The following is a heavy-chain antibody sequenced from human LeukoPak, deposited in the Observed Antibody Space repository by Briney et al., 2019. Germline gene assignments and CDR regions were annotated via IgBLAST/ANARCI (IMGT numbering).Heavy chain of an antibody. V-gene: IGHV4-30-4*01. D-gene: IGHD3-10*01. CDR1: GGSISSGDDY. CDR3: ARGHYYASGYYYMDV. Sequence: PSEALSLTCTVSGGSISSGDDYWSWIRQPPGKGLEWIGYIYYIGITYYKPSLESRLIISVDRSKNQFSLELSSVTAADTAVYFCARGHYYASGYYYMDVWGKGTTVTVSS. CDR2: IYYIGIT. J-gene: IGHJ6*03.